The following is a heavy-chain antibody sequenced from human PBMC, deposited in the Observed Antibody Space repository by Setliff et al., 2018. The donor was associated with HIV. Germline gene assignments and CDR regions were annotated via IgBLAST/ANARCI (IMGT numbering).Heavy chain of an antibody. Sequence: SETLSLTCTVSGGSISSGDYYWTWIRQPPGKGLEWIGYSYNSGSTYYEPSLRGRVTISIDRSKNQFSLKLNSVTAADTAVYYCARETNASGSLTAYWYFDLWGRGTLVTVSS. J-gene: IGHJ2*01. D-gene: IGHD3-10*01. CDR2: SYNSGST. CDR1: GGSISSGDYY. V-gene: IGHV4-30-4*08. CDR3: ARETNASGSLTAYWYFDL.